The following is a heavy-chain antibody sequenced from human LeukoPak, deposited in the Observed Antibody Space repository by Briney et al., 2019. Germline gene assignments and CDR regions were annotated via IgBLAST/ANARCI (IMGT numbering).Heavy chain of an antibody. D-gene: IGHD2-21*02. V-gene: IGHV4-59*01. CDR2: IYYSGST. CDR3: ASVPARRVVTTPTYFDF. CDR1: GGSISSYY. Sequence: SETLSLTCTASGGSISSYYWSWIRQPPGKGLEDIGYIYYSGSTNYNPSLKSRVTISVDTSKNQFSLKLSSVTAADTAVYYCASVPARRVVTTPTYFDFWGQGTLVTVSS. J-gene: IGHJ4*02.